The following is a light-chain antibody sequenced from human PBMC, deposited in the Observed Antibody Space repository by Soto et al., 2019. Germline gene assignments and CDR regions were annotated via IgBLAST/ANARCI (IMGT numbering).Light chain of an antibody. CDR1: SSDVGGYSY. V-gene: IGLV2-14*01. Sequence: QSVLTQPASVSGSPGQSIAISCTGTSSDVGGYSYVSWYQQQPGKAPKLVISDASNRPSGVSDRFSGSKSGNTASLTISGLQTEDEADYYSASYTTSSTYVFGTGTKVTVL. CDR3: ASYTTSSTYV. CDR2: DAS. J-gene: IGLJ1*01.